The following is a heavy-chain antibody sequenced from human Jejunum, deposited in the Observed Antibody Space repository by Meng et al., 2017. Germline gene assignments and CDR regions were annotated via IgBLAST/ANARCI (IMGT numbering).Heavy chain of an antibody. V-gene: IGHV3-30*01. D-gene: IGHD3-22*01. CDR3: ARAYYDGSGRFDF. Sequence: VHLVEAGGGVVQPGRSLRLSCAASGFPFSSFAMVWVRQAPGKGLEWVAVVSYDGSNKFHADSVKGRFTVSRDNSKNSLYLQMDSLRVEDTAVYYCARAYYDGSGRFDFWGQGTLVTVSS. CDR2: VSYDGSNK. CDR1: GFPFSSFA. J-gene: IGHJ4*02.